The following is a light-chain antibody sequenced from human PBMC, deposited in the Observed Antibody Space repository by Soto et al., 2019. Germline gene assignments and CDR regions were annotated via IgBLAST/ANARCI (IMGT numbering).Light chain of an antibody. CDR2: KAS. CDR1: QSIGSW. Sequence: DIQMTQSPSTLSASVGDGVTITCRASQSIGSWLAWYQQKPGKAPNLLIYKASSLESGVPPRFSGSGSGTEFTLTISSLQPDDFATYYCQHYYSYPYTFGQGTKLEIK. CDR3: QHYYSYPYT. J-gene: IGKJ2*01. V-gene: IGKV1-5*03.